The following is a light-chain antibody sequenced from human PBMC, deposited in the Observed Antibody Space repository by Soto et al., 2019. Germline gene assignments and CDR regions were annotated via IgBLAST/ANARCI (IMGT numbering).Light chain of an antibody. CDR1: SSNIGTNY. CDR3: AAWDDSLSGPV. CDR2: RNN. J-gene: IGLJ3*02. Sequence: QSVLTQPPSASGTPGQRVTISCSGSSSNIGTNYVYWYQHLPGTAPKLLIYRNNQRPSGVPDRFSGSKSGTSASRAISGLRSEDEADYYCAAWDDSLSGPVFGGGTKVTVL. V-gene: IGLV1-47*01.